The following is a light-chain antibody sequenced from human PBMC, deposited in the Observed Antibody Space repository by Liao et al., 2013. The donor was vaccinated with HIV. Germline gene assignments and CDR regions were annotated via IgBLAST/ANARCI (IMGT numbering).Light chain of an antibody. V-gene: IGLV3-21*01. J-gene: IGLJ3*02. CDR2: YDS. Sequence: SYVLTQPPSVSVAPGQTARITCGGKKIGTTSVHWYQQRSGQAPVLVIFYDSARPSGIPERFSGTNSADTATLTIRRVEAGDEADYYCQVWDRSSNQGVFGGGTKLTVL. CDR3: QVWDRSSNQGV. CDR1: KIGTTS.